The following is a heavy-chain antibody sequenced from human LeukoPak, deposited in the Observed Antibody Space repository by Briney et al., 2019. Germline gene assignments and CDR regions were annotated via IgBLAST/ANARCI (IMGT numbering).Heavy chain of an antibody. CDR2: IRHGGSDI. V-gene: IGHV5-51*01. CDR1: GYRFRSHY. D-gene: IGHD1-14*01. Sequence: GESLQISCKGFGYRFRSHYIAWVRQMPGTGLEWMGLIRHGGSDIKYSPSFQGQVTFSVDNSINTAYLQWSSLKASDSALYYCARGDHLDSWGQGTLVTVSS. J-gene: IGHJ4*02. CDR3: ARGDHLDS.